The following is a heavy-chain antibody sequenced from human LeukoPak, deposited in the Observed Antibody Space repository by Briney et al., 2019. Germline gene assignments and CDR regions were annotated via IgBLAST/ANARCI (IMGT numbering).Heavy chain of an antibody. Sequence: SETLSLTRTVSGDSISSGDYYWSWIRQPPGKGLEWIGYIHYSGSPNYNPSLKSRVSISVDTSKNQFSLKLNSVTAADTAVYYCARTTEDCSSTSCYQYWFDPWGQGTLVTVSS. CDR3: ARTTEDCSSTSCYQYWFDP. D-gene: IGHD2-2*01. CDR2: IHYSGSP. V-gene: IGHV4-61*08. CDR1: GDSISSGDYY. J-gene: IGHJ5*02.